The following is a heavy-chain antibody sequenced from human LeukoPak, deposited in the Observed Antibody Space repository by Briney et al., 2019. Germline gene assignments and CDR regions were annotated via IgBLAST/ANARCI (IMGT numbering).Heavy chain of an antibody. D-gene: IGHD3-9*01. J-gene: IGHJ5*02. Sequence: SETLSLTCTVSGGSISSYYWSWIRQPPGKGLEWIGYIYYSGSTNYNPSLKSRVTISVDTSKNQFSLKLTSVTAAGTAVYYCARGMYYDILTGLPNWFDPWGQGTLVTVSS. V-gene: IGHV4-59*08. CDR1: GGSISSYY. CDR2: IYYSGST. CDR3: ARGMYYDILTGLPNWFDP.